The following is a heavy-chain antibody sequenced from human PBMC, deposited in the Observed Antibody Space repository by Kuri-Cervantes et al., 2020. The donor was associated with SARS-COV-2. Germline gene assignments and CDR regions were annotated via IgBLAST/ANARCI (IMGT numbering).Heavy chain of an antibody. J-gene: IGHJ6*02. D-gene: IGHD2-8*02. CDR1: GFTFSSYW. CDR3: AGDTGGTMIYYYYYYGMDV. V-gene: IGHV3-7*01. Sequence: GGSLRLSCAASGFTFSSYWMSWVRQAPGKGLEWVANIKQDGSEKYYVDSVKGRFTISRDNAKNSLYLQMNSLRAEDTAVYYCAGDTGGTMIYYYYYYGMDVWGQGTTVTVSS. CDR2: IKQDGSEK.